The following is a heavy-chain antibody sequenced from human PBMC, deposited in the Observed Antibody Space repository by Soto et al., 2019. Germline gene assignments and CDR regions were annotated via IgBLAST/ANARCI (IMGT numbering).Heavy chain of an antibody. J-gene: IGHJ4*02. V-gene: IGHV4-30-2*01. CDR1: AGSISRGGYS. Sequence: QLQLQESGSGLVKPSQTLSLTCAVYAGSISRGGYSWSWIRQPPGKGLEWIGYIYHSGSTYYNPSLKGRVTISVDRSKHQFSLKLSSVTAAVTAVYYCARGPPHVWGQGTLVTVSS. CDR2: IYHSGST. D-gene: IGHD3-16*01. CDR3: ARGPPHV.